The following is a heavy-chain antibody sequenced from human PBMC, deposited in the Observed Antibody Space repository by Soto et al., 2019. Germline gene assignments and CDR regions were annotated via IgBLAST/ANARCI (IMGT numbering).Heavy chain of an antibody. CDR2: INPSGGST. V-gene: IGHV1-46*01. D-gene: IGHD6-13*01. Sequence: ASVKVSCKASGYTFTSYYMHWVRQAPGQGLEWMGIINPSGGSTSYAQKFQGRVTMTRDTSTSTVYMELSSLRSEDTAVYYCAREISPGIAAAGTGFDYWGQGTLVTVSS. CDR3: AREISPGIAAAGTGFDY. CDR1: GYTFTSYY. J-gene: IGHJ4*02.